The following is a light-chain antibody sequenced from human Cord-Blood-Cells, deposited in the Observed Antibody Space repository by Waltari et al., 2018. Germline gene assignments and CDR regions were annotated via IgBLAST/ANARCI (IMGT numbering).Light chain of an antibody. Sequence: DIQMTQSPSSLSASVGDRVTITCRASQSISSYLNWYQQKPGKAPKLLIYAASSLHSWVPSRFSGSGSGTDFTLTISSLQPEDFATYYCQQSYSTPPTFGQGTKVEIK. CDR2: AAS. CDR1: QSISSY. CDR3: QQSYSTPPT. V-gene: IGKV1-39*01. J-gene: IGKJ1*01.